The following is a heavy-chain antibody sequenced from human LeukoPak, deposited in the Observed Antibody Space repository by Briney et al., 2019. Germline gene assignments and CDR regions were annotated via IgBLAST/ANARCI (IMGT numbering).Heavy chain of an antibody. V-gene: IGHV4-34*01. Sequence: SETLSLTCAVYGGSFSGYYWSWIRQPPGKGLEWIGEINHSGSTNYNPSLKSRVTISVDTSKNQFSLKLSSVTAADTAVYYCATRPSHCGGDCYSVYWGQGTLVTVSS. CDR3: ATRPSHCGGDCYSVY. CDR1: GGSFSGYY. D-gene: IGHD2-21*02. CDR2: INHSGST. J-gene: IGHJ4*02.